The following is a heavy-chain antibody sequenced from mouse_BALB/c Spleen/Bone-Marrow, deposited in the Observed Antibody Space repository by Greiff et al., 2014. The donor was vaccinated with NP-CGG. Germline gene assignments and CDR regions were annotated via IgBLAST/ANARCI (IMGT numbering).Heavy chain of an antibody. CDR3: ARGHYGSSYSAVDY. Sequence: VQLQQSGAELARPGASVQMSCKASGSTFTNYTMHWIKQRPGQGLEWIGYINPSSGYTNYNQKFKVKATLTADKSSSTAYMQLSSPTSEASAVYYCARGHYGSSYSAVDYWGQGTSVTVSS. J-gene: IGHJ4*01. CDR1: GSTFTNYT. V-gene: IGHV1-4*01. CDR2: INPSSGYT. D-gene: IGHD1-1*01.